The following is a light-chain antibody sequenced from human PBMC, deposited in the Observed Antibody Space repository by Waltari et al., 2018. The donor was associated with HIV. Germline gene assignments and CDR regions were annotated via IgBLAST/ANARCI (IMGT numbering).Light chain of an antibody. V-gene: IGLV1-51*01. CDR3: GTWDYSLSTNI. Sequence: QSFLTQPPSVSAAPGQKVTISNIGNNYVSWYQQLPGTAPKLLIYDDYKRPSGIPDRFSGSKSATSATLAITGLQTGDEALYYCGTWDYSLSTNIFGGGTKLTVL. CDR2: DDY. CDR1: NIGNNY. J-gene: IGLJ2*01.